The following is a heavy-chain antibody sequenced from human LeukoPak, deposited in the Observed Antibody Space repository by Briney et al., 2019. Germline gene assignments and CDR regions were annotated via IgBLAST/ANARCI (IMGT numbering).Heavy chain of an antibody. CDR2: ISGSGGST. J-gene: IGHJ6*03. D-gene: IGHD4-17*01. V-gene: IGHV3-23*01. CDR3: AKDSTAGSYYYYYMDV. CDR1: GFTFSSYA. Sequence: GGSLRLSCAASGFTFSSYAMSWDRQAPGKGLEWVSAISGSGGSTYYADSVKGRFTISRDNSKNTLYLQMNSLRAEDTAVYYCAKDSTAGSYYYYYMDVWGKGTTVTVSS.